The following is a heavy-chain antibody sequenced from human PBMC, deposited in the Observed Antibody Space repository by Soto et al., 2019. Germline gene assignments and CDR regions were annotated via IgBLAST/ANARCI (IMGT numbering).Heavy chain of an antibody. CDR2: ISWNSGSI. CDR3: ANAHRVGGDLWSAGAIDS. CDR1: GFTCDDYA. J-gene: IGHJ4*02. V-gene: IGHV3-9*01. Sequence: EVQLVESGGGLVQPGRSLRLSCAASGFTCDDYAMHWVRQAPGKGLEWVSGISWNSGSIGYADSGKGRFTISRDNAKNCLYLKMNCLRAEDTALYYCANAHRVGGDLWSAGAIDSWGLGTLVTVSS. D-gene: IGHD2-21*01.